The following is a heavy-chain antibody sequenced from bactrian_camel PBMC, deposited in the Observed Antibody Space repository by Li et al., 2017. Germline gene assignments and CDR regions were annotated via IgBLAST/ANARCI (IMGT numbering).Heavy chain of an antibody. CDR2: IETDGST. Sequence: HVQLVESGGGSVQAGGSLRLSCAASGLTWTRYSMGWFRQAPGKDLEGVAAIETDGSTAYADSVKGRFTISKDNAKNTLYLQMDNLQPEDTAVYYCAARPVNTRACVTGGRYEFGYWGQGTQV. V-gene: IGHV3S9*01. CDR1: GLTWTRYS. J-gene: IGHJ4*01. CDR3: AARPVNTRACVTGGRYEFGY. D-gene: IGHD7*01.